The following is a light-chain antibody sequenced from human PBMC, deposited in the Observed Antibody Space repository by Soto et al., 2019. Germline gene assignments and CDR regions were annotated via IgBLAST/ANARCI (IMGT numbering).Light chain of an antibody. J-gene: IGLJ1*01. CDR3: ATWDTSLTAYV. V-gene: IGLV1-47*01. CDR2: RNN. CDR1: SSNIGSNY. Sequence: QSVLIQPPSASGTPGQRVTISCSGSSSNIGSNYVYWFQQLPGAAPKLLIYRNNQRPSGVPDRFSGSKSGTSASLAISGLRSEDEADFYCATWDTSLTAYVFGSGTKVTVL.